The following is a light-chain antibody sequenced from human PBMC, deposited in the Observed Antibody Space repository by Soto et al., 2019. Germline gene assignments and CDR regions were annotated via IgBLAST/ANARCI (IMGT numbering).Light chain of an antibody. CDR2: DAS. J-gene: IGKJ5*01. Sequence: DIQMTQSPSSLSASVGDRVTITCQASHDIKKYLNWYQEKPGKAPKLLIFDASNLQTGVPSRFSRSGSGTHFTFTISSLQPEDIATYYCQRYDSVPPTFGQGTRLDMK. CDR1: HDIKKY. V-gene: IGKV1-33*01. CDR3: QRYDSVPPT.